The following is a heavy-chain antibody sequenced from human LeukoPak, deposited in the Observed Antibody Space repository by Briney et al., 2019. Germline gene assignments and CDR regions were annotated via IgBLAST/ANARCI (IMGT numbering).Heavy chain of an antibody. D-gene: IGHD4-23*01. J-gene: IGHJ4*02. V-gene: IGHV3-23*01. CDR1: GFSFSSYA. CDR2: ISGSGGIT. Sequence: GGSLRLSCAASGFSFSSYAMGWVRQAPGKGLEWVSVISGSGGITYYADSVKGRFTISRDNSKNTLYLRMNSLRAEDTAVYYCAKDISPDYGGAYYFDYWGQGTLVTVSS. CDR3: AKDISPDYGGAYYFDY.